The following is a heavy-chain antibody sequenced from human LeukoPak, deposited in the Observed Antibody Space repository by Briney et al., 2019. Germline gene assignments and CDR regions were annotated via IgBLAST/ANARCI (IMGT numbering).Heavy chain of an antibody. CDR3: AREILGGFNPGAY. Sequence: TSETLSLTCAVLGESFIGYYWSWVRQPPGKGLEWIGEIHRSGSPNYNPSLQSRVTISIDRSRNQIVLELSSVTAADTAFYYCAREILGGFNPGAYWGQGTLVTVSS. CDR1: GESFIGYY. CDR2: IHRSGSP. V-gene: IGHV4-34*01. J-gene: IGHJ4*02. D-gene: IGHD1-14*01.